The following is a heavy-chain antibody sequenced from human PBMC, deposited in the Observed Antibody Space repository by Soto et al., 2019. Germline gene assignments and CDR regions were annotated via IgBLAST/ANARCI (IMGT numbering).Heavy chain of an antibody. Sequence: QVQLVESGGGLVKPGGSLRLSCAASGFTFSDYYMSWIRQAPGKGLEWVSYISSSSSYTNYADSVKGRFTISRDNAKNSLYLQMNSLRAEDTAVYYCAGDRRDDAFDIWGQGTMVTVSS. CDR3: AGDRRDDAFDI. CDR2: ISSSSSYT. CDR1: GFTFSDYY. J-gene: IGHJ3*02. V-gene: IGHV3-11*05.